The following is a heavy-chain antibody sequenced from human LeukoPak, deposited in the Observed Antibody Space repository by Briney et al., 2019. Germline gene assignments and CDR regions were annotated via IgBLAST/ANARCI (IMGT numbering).Heavy chain of an antibody. CDR3: ARHAAYCGGDCYSFDY. V-gene: IGHV3-30*03. Sequence: GWSLRLSCAGSGFTSSNYGMHWVRQAPGKGLEWVAVISYDGKVKYYADSVKGRFTISRDNSKNTLYLEMNSLRGEDTAVYYCARHAAYCGGDCYSFDYWGQGTLVTVSS. CDR2: ISYDGKVK. CDR1: GFTSSNYG. D-gene: IGHD2-21*02. J-gene: IGHJ4*02.